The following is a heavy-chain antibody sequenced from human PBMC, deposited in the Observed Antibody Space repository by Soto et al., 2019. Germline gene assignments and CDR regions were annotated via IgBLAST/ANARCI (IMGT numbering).Heavy chain of an antibody. V-gene: IGHV1-69*13. Sequence: GASVKVSCKASGGTFSSYAISWVRQAPGQGLEWMGGIIPIFGTANYAQKFQGRVTITADESTSTAYMELSSLRSEDTAVYYCAIHAVTTEATTAYYYYGMDVRGQGTTVTVSS. CDR1: GGTFSSYA. CDR2: IIPIFGTA. J-gene: IGHJ6*02. D-gene: IGHD4-17*01. CDR3: AIHAVTTEATTAYYYYGMDV.